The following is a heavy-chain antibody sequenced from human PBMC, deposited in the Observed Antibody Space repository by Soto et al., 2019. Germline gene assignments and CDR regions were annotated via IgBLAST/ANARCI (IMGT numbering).Heavy chain of an antibody. D-gene: IGHD2-21*01. V-gene: IGHV4-59*01. CDR2: VYSSGNT. Sequence: QVQLQESGPGLVKPSETLSLTCTVSGDSITSYNWNWLRQPPGKALEWIGFVYSSGNTNYNPSLKSRVPISVDTARNQFSLKVNSVTAADTAVYYCARRAVVAVTGSLENWLDPWGQGILVTVSS. J-gene: IGHJ5*02. CDR3: ARRAVVAVTGSLENWLDP. CDR1: GDSITSYN.